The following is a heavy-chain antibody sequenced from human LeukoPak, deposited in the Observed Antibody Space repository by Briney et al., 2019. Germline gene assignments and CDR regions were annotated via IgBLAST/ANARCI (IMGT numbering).Heavy chain of an antibody. CDR3: VKAWMDYPPFDY. Sequence: PGGSLRLSCAASGFTFSSYGMHWVRQAPGKGLEWVAVISDDGSNKYYVDSVKGRFTISRDNSKNTLYLQMNSLRAEDTAVYYCVKAWMDYPPFDYWGQGTLVTVSS. CDR1: GFTFSSYG. J-gene: IGHJ4*02. CDR2: ISDDGSNK. V-gene: IGHV3-30*18. D-gene: IGHD3/OR15-3a*01.